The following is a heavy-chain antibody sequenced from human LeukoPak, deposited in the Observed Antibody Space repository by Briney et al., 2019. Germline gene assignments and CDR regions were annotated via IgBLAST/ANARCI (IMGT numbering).Heavy chain of an antibody. Sequence: GASVKVSCKASGNTFTDYYMHWVRQAPGQGLEWMGRINPNSGGTNYAQKFQGRVTMARDTSINTAYMELSGLTSDDTAVYYCARRSTYNSSWDYWGQGTLVTVSS. D-gene: IGHD6-13*01. CDR1: GNTFTDYY. CDR3: ARRSTYNSSWDY. CDR2: INPNSGGT. V-gene: IGHV1-2*06. J-gene: IGHJ4*02.